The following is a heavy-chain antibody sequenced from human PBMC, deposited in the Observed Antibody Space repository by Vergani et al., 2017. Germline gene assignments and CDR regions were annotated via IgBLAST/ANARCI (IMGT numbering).Heavy chain of an antibody. CDR1: GFSLSTSGMC. J-gene: IGHJ6*02. D-gene: IGHD3-16*02. V-gene: IGHV2-70*15. CDR3: ARILYDYVWGSYRPDV. CDR2: IDWDDDK. Sequence: QVTLRESGPALVKPTQTLTLTCTFSGFSLSTSGMCVSWIRQPPGKALEWLARIDWDDDKYYSTSLKTRLTISKDPSKNQVVLTMTNMDPVDTATYYCARILYDYVWGSYRPDVWGQGTTVTVSS.